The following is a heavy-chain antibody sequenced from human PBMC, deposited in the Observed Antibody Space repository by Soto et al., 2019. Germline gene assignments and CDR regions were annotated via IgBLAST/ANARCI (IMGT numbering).Heavy chain of an antibody. CDR2: VSYDGSHK. V-gene: IGHV3-30-3*01. D-gene: IGHD3-3*01. Sequence: QPGGSLRLSCAASGFTFSSYVMHWVRQAPGKGLEWVAVVSYDGSHKFYADSVKGRFTISRDNSKNTLFLQMNSLRTEDTAVYYCASFGKNQKDTISTTFDFWGQGTLVTVSS. CDR3: ASFGKNQKDTISTTFDF. J-gene: IGHJ4*02. CDR1: GFTFSSYV.